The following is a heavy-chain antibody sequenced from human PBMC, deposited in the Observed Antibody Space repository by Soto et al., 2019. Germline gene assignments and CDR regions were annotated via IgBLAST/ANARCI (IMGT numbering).Heavy chain of an antibody. CDR1: GFTFSSYA. CDR2: ISYDGSNK. Sequence: GGSLRLSCAASGFTFSSYAMHWVRQAPGKGLEWVAVISYDGSNKYYADSVKGRFTISRDNSKNTLYLQMNSLRAEDTAVYDCAREVAGATGLRGFFDYWGQGTLVTVSS. CDR3: AREVAGATGLRGFFDY. J-gene: IGHJ4*02. D-gene: IGHD1-1*01. V-gene: IGHV3-30*04.